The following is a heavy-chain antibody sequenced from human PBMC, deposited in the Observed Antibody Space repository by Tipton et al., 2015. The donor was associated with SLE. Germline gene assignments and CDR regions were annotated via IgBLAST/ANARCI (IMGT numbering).Heavy chain of an antibody. Sequence: TLSLTCTVSGVSMRRSSYYWGWIRQPPGKGLEWIGSIYFSGFTYYNPSLKSRVTISVDMSNNQFSLNLSSVNAADTAVYYCARQLIAARNWFDPWGQGTLVTVSS. J-gene: IGHJ5*02. V-gene: IGHV4-39*01. CDR1: GVSMRRSSYY. CDR3: ARQLIAARNWFDP. D-gene: IGHD6-13*01. CDR2: IYFSGFT.